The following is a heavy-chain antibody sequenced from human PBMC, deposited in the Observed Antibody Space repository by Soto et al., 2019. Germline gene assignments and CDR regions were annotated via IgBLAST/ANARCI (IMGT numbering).Heavy chain of an antibody. J-gene: IGHJ4*02. V-gene: IGHV1-46*03. CDR2: INPGGGST. D-gene: IGHD3-16*01. CDR3: ASQSFVGVFDY. Sequence: GASVKVSCKASGYTFTSYYMHWVRQAPGQGLEWMGIINPGGGSTSYAQKFQGRVTMTRDTSTSTVYMELSSLRSEDTAVYYCASQSFVGVFDYWGQGTLVTVSS. CDR1: GYTFTSYY.